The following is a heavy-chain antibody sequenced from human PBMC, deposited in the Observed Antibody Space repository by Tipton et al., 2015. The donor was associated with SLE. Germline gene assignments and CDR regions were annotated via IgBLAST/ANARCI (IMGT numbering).Heavy chain of an antibody. J-gene: IGHJ4*02. D-gene: IGHD3-3*01. CDR2: SSSGGTFI. V-gene: IGHV3-48*03. Sequence: SLRLSCAGSGLTFSSYEMNWVRQAPGKGLEWVSYSSSGGTFIHYADAVKGRFTISRDNAKNSLYLQMNSLRAEDTAVYYCARGFWNGFYIGYFDSWGQGAPVTVSS. CDR1: GLTFSSYE. CDR3: ARGFWNGFYIGYFDS.